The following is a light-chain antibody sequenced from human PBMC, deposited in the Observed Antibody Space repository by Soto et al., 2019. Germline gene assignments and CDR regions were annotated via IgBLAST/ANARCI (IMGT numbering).Light chain of an antibody. CDR3: TSFTTSNTWV. CDR1: NSDVGAYNS. V-gene: IGLV2-14*01. CDR2: EVS. Sequence: QSVLTQPASVSGSPGQSITISCTGTNSDVGAYNSVSWYQQHPGKAPKLMIYEVSNRPSGVSNRFSGSKSGNTASLTISGLQAEDEADYYCTSFTTSNTWVFGGGTQLTVL. J-gene: IGLJ3*02.